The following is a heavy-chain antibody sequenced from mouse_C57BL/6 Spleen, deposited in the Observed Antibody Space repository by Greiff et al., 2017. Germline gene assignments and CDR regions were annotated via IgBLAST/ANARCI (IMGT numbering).Heavy chain of an antibody. CDR1: GFTFSDYG. V-gene: IGHV5-17*01. D-gene: IGHD1-1*01. J-gene: IGHJ1*03. CDR2: ISSGSSTI. Sequence: EVNLVESGGGLVKPGGSLKLSCAASGFTFSDYGMHWVRQAPEKGLEWVAYISSGSSTIYYADTVKGRFTISRDNAKNTLFLQMTSLRSEDTAMYYCARPNYGSSLPVGFDVWGTGTTVTVSS. CDR3: ARPNYGSSLPVGFDV.